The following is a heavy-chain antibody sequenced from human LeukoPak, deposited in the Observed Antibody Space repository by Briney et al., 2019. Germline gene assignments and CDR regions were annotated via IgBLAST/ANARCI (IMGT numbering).Heavy chain of an antibody. CDR3: ARLLTTGYSSSLDV. CDR2: IFHADSDT. V-gene: IGHV5-51*01. CDR1: GYSFANYW. D-gene: IGHD6-13*01. J-gene: IGHJ6*04. Sequence: GESLKISCKGSGYSFANYWIGWVRQMPGKGLEWMGIIFHADSDTRYSPSFQGQVTISADKSVSTAYMQWDSLKASDTAMYYCARLLTTGYSSSLDVWGKGTTVTVSS.